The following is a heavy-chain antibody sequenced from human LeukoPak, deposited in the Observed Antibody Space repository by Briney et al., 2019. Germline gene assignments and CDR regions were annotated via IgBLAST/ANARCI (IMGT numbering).Heavy chain of an antibody. CDR3: AKDVGKWESLHFFDY. J-gene: IGHJ4*02. Sequence: GGSLRLSCLTSGFTLSTNAMSWVRQAPGKGLEWISGISGSGASTYYADSVKGRFTTSRDDSRNTLYLQMNSLRGDDTAVYYCAKDVGKWESLHFFDYWGQGTLVTVSS. CDR2: ISGSGAST. CDR1: GFTLSTNA. D-gene: IGHD1-26*01. V-gene: IGHV3-23*01.